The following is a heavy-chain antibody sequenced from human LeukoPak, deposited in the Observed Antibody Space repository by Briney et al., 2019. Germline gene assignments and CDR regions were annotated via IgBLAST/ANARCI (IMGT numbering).Heavy chain of an antibody. J-gene: IGHJ3*02. V-gene: IGHV3-30*18. CDR3: ANPYYYDSSGSAFDI. CDR2: ISYDGSNK. CDR1: GFTFSSYG. D-gene: IGHD3-22*01. Sequence: AGGSLRLSCAASGFTFSSYGMHWVRQAPGKGLEWVAVISYDGSNKYYADSVKGRFTISRDNSKNTLYLQMNSLRAEDTAVYYCANPYYYDSSGSAFDIWGQGTMVTVSS.